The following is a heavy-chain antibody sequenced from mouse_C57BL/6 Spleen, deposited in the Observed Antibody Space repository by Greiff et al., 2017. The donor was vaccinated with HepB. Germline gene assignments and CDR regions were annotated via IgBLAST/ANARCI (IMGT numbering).Heavy chain of an antibody. CDR1: GYTFTSYW. CDR3: AIKGVADSSGYVDY. D-gene: IGHD3-2*02. CDR2: IDPSDSYT. V-gene: IGHV1-59*01. Sequence: QVQLQQPGAELVRPGTSVKLSCKASGYTFTSYWMHWVKQRPGQGLEWIGVIDPSDSYTNYNQKFKGKATLTVDTSSSTAYMQLSSLTSEESAVYYCAIKGVADSSGYVDYWGQGTTLTVSS. J-gene: IGHJ2*01.